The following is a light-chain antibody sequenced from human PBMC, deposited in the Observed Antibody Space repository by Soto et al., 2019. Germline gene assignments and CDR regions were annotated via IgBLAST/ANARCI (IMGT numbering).Light chain of an antibody. Sequence: EMTQSPPSLSASVGDRVTITCQASQDISNYLNWYQQKPGRAPKLLIYDASTLERGVPSRFSGTGSGTLFTFAISSLQPEDIGIYYCQQSDNLPITFGQGTRLEIK. V-gene: IGKV1-33*01. CDR3: QQSDNLPIT. CDR1: QDISNY. J-gene: IGKJ5*01. CDR2: DAS.